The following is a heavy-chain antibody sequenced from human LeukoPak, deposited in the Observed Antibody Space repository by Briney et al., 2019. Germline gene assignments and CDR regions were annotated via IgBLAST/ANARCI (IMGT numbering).Heavy chain of an antibody. D-gene: IGHD3-16*01. CDR2: IYYSGST. J-gene: IGHJ3*02. Sequence: TPSETLSLTCTVSGGSISSYYWSWIRQPPGKGLEWIGYIYYSGSTNYNPSLKSRVTISVDTSKNQFSLKLSSVTAADTAVYYCARAGGIRSDTFDIWGQGTMVTVSS. CDR1: GGSISSYY. CDR3: ARAGGIRSDTFDI. V-gene: IGHV4-59*08.